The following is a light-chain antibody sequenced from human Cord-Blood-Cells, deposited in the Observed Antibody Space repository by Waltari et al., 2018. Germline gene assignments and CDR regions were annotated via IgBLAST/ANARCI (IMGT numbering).Light chain of an antibody. Sequence: EIVMTQSPATLSVSPGERATLSCRASQSVSSNLAWYQQKPGQAPRLLIYGASTMATGIPARFSGSGSGTEFTLTISRLQSEDFAVYYCQQYNNTPPWTFGQGTKVEIK. V-gene: IGKV3-15*01. J-gene: IGKJ1*01. CDR2: GAS. CDR1: QSVSSN. CDR3: QQYNNTPPWT.